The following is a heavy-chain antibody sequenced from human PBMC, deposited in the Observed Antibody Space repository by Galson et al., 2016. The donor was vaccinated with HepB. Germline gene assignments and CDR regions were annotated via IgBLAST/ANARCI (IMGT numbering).Heavy chain of an antibody. CDR3: ARARIAVACGLRLFDIGY. Sequence: SLRLSCAASGFTFSNYNMNWVRQAPGKGLEWVSSISSSSSYIYYADSVKGRFTISRDNAKKSLYLHMNSLRAEDTAVHYCARARIAVACGLRLFDIGYWGQGNMVTVSS. J-gene: IGHJ4*02. D-gene: IGHD6-19*01. V-gene: IGHV3-21*01. CDR2: ISSSSSYI. CDR1: GFTFSNYN.